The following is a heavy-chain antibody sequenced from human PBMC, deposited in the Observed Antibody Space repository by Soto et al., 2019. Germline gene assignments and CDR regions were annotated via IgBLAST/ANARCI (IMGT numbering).Heavy chain of an antibody. CDR1: GFSLSSSGVG. CDR2: IYWDDDK. CDR3: ARGGWTTYYSPFFDS. V-gene: IGHV2-5*02. J-gene: IGHJ4*02. Sequence: QITLKESGPTLVRPTQTLKLTCTFSGFSLSSSGVGVGWIRQPPGKALEWLAPIYWDDDKRYSPSLMSRLPITKDTSKVQVVITLTKLDTVETATYYCARGGWTTYYSPFFDSWGQGTLVTVSS. D-gene: IGHD3-10*01.